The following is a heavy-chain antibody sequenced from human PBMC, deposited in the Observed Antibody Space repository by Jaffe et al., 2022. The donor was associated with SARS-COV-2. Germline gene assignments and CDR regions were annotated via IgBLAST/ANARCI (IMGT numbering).Heavy chain of an antibody. CDR2: IYYSGST. D-gene: IGHD5-12*01. J-gene: IGHJ4*02. V-gene: IGHV4-61*01. Sequence: QVQLQESGPGLVKPSETLSLTCTVSGGSVSSGSYYWSWIRQPPGKGLEWIGYIYYSGSTNYNPSLKSRVTISVDTSKNQFSLKLSSVTAADTAVYYCARAPVVYSGYEPDYWGQGTLVTVSS. CDR3: ARAPVVYSGYEPDY. CDR1: GGSVSSGSYY.